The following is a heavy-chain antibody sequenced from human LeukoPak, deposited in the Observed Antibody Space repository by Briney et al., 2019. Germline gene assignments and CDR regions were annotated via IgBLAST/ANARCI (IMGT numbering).Heavy chain of an antibody. CDR2: ISGSGGST. J-gene: IGHJ4*02. CDR3: AKSAYSSGPTYFDY. D-gene: IGHD6-19*01. V-gene: IGHV3-23*01. Sequence: GGSLRLSCAASGFTISTNYMSWVRQAPGKGLEWVSAISGSGGSTYYADSVKGRFTISRDNSKNTLYLQMNSLRAEDTAVYYCAKSAYSSGPTYFDYWGQGTLVTVSS. CDR1: GFTISTNY.